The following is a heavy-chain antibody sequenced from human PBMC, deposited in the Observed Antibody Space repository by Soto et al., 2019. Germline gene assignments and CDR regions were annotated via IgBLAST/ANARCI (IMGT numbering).Heavy chain of an antibody. CDR1: GGSISSGTYY. V-gene: IGHV4-39*01. D-gene: IGHD6-19*01. Sequence: PSETLSLTCTVSGGSISSGTYYWGWIRQPPGKGLVWIGSIYYSGGTYYNPSLKSRVTISVDTSKNQFSLKLSSVTAADTAVYDCARAGEQWLLFDPWGKGTLVTVSS. CDR3: ARAGEQWLLFDP. CDR2: IYYSGGT. J-gene: IGHJ5*02.